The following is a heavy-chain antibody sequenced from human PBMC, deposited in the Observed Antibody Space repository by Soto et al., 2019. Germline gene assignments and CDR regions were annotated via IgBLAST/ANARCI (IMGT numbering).Heavy chain of an antibody. CDR2: ISYDGSNK. CDR3: AKATATGGGAFDI. J-gene: IGHJ3*02. V-gene: IGHV3-30-3*01. Sequence: PGGSLRLSCAASGFTFSSYAMHWVRQAPGKGLEWVAVISYDGSNKYYADSVKGRFTISRDNSKNTLYLQMNSLTVGDTALYYCAKATATGGGAFDICGQGTMVTVSS. D-gene: IGHD2-8*02. CDR1: GFTFSSYA.